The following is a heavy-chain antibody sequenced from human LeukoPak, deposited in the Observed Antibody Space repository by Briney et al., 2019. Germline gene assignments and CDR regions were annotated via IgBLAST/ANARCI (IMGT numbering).Heavy chain of an antibody. J-gene: IGHJ6*03. V-gene: IGHV3-21*01. CDR3: ARIDQLLPVWYYMDV. D-gene: IGHD2-2*01. Sequence: PGGSLRLSCAASGFTFSSYSMNWVRQAPGKGPEWVSSISSSSSYIYHADSVKGRFTISRDNAKNSLYLQMNSLRAEDTAVYYCARIDQLLPVWYYMDVWGKGTTATVSS. CDR1: GFTFSSYS. CDR2: ISSSSSYI.